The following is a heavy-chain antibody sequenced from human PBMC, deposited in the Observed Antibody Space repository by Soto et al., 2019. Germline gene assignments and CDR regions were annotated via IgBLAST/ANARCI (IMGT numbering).Heavy chain of an antibody. Sequence: QVQLVQSGAEVREPGASVKVSCKASGYSFTSLDINWVRQTAGQGLEGMGWMQPSTGRTGYAQKFQGRVTMTRDTSINTADMELTTLTSDDTSFYYCARGVSAGVDYWGQGTLVTVAS. V-gene: IGHV1-8*01. CDR2: MQPSTGRT. CDR1: GYSFTSLD. CDR3: ARGVSAGVDY. D-gene: IGHD1-26*01. J-gene: IGHJ4*02.